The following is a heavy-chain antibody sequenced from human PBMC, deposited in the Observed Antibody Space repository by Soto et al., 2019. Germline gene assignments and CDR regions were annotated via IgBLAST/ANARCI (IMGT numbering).Heavy chain of an antibody. D-gene: IGHD2-8*01. J-gene: IGHJ6*02. CDR2: IDPSDSYT. Sequence: GESLKISCKGSGYSFTSYWISWVRQMPGKGLEWMGRIDPSDSYTNYSPSFQGHVTISADKSISTAYLQWSSLKASDTAMYYCARSTHCTNGVCLDYGMGVWGQGTTVTVSS. CDR3: ARSTHCTNGVCLDYGMGV. CDR1: GYSFTSYW. V-gene: IGHV5-10-1*01.